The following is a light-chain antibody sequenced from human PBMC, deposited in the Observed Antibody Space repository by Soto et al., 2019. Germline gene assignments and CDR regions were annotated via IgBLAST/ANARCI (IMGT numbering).Light chain of an antibody. Sequence: QSALTQPASVSGSPGQSITISCTGTSSDVGAYNYVSWYQQHPGKAPKLMIYEVSSRPSGISNRFSGSKSGNTASLTISGLQAEDEADYYCSSYTSSSTLPYVFGAGTKVTVL. V-gene: IGLV2-14*01. CDR2: EVS. CDR3: SSYTSSSTLPYV. J-gene: IGLJ1*01. CDR1: SSDVGAYNY.